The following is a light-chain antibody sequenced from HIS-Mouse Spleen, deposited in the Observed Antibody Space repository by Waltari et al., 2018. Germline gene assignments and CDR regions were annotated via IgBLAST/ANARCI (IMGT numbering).Light chain of an antibody. CDR3: YSTDSSGNHRV. V-gene: IGLV3-10*01. J-gene: IGLJ2*01. CDR2: EDS. CDR1: ALPKKY. Sequence: SYELTQPPSVSVSPGQTARIPCSGDALPKKYAYWYQQKSGQGPVLVIYEDSKRPSGIPERFSGSSSGTMATLTISGAQVEDEADYYCYSTDSSGNHRVFGGGTKLTVL.